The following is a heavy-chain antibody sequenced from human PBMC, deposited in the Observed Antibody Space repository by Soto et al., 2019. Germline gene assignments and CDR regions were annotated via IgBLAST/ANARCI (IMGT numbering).Heavy chain of an antibody. CDR3: VRVSRYYGVGVDY. CDR1: GGSISSSSYY. D-gene: IGHD2-21*01. J-gene: IGHJ4*02. CDR2: IYYSGST. V-gene: IGHV4-39*01. Sequence: QLQLQESGPGLVKPSETLSLTGTVSGGSISSSSYYWGWIRQPPGKGLEWIGSIYYSGSTYYNPSLQSRVTISVDTSKNQFSLKLSSVTAADTAVYYCVRVSRYYGVGVDYWGQGTLVTVSS.